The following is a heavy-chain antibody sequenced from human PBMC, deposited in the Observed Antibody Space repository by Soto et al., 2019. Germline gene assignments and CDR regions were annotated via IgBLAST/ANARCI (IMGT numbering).Heavy chain of an antibody. CDR1: GFTFSSYS. V-gene: IGHV3-48*02. CDR2: ISSSSSTI. Sequence: GGSLRLSCAASGFTFSSYSMNWVRQAPGKGLEWVSYISSSSSTIYYADSVKGRFTISRDNAKNSLYLQMNSLRDEDTAVYYCASLSGGSYYFDRGHDAFDIWGQGTMVTVSS. CDR3: ASLSGGSYYFDRGHDAFDI. D-gene: IGHD1-26*01. J-gene: IGHJ3*02.